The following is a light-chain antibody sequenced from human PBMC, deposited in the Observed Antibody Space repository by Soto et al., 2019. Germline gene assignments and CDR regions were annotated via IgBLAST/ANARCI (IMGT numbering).Light chain of an antibody. V-gene: IGKV1-9*01. CDR2: STS. Sequence: DIQLTQSPSFLSASVGDRVTITCRASQAISGYLAWYQQKPGKAPKLLIYSTSTLQSGVPSRFSGGASGTEFTLTITSLQPEDFATYYCQQLNTYLVTF. CDR3: QQLNTYLVT. J-gene: IGKJ5*01. CDR1: QAISGY.